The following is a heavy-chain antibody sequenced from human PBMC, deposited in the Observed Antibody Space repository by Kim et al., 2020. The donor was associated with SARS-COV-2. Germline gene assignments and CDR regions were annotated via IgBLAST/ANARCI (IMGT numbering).Heavy chain of an antibody. V-gene: IGHV3-11*05. D-gene: IGHD2-21*01. CDR3: ARDTGIYHYGMDV. Sequence: YADSGKGRFTISRDNAKNSLYLHMNSLRAEDTAVYYCARDTGIYHYGMDVWGQGTTVTVSS. J-gene: IGHJ6*02.